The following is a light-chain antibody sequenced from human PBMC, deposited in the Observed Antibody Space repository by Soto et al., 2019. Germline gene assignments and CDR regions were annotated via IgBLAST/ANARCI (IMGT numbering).Light chain of an antibody. V-gene: IGLV1-44*01. J-gene: IGLJ2*01. CDR2: SND. CDR3: AAWDDSLNGRV. CDR1: SSNIGSNT. Sequence: QSVLTQPPSASGTPGQRVSFSCSGTSSNIGSNTVTWYYQFPGTAPKLLIYSNDKRPSGVPDRFSGSKSGTSASLAISGLQAEDEADYYCAAWDDSLNGRVFGGGTKLTVL.